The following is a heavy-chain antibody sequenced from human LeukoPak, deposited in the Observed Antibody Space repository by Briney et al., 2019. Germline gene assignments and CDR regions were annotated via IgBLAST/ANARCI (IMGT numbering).Heavy chain of an antibody. CDR3: ARAVAGTGDYYYGMDV. J-gene: IGHJ6*02. Sequence: ASVKVSCKASGYTFTSYAMNWVRQAPGQGLEWMGWINPNSGGTNYAQKFQGWVTMTRDTSISTAYMELSKLRSDNTAVYYCARAVAGTGDYYYGMDVWGQGTTVTVSS. CDR2: INPNSGGT. CDR1: GYTFTSYA. V-gene: IGHV1-2*04. D-gene: IGHD6-19*01.